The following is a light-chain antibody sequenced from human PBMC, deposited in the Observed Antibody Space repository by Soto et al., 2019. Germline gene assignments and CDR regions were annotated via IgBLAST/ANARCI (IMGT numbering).Light chain of an antibody. Sequence: AIRMTQSPSSLSASTGDRVTITCRASQGISSYLAWYQQKPGKAPKLLICAASTLQSGVPSRFSGSGSGTDFTLTISCLQSEDFATYYCQQYYSYPRTFGQGTK. CDR2: AAS. J-gene: IGKJ2*01. CDR3: QQYYSYPRT. V-gene: IGKV1-8*01. CDR1: QGISSY.